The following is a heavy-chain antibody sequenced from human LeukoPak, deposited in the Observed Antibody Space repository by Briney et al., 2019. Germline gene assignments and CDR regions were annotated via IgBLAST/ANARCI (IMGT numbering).Heavy chain of an antibody. Sequence: SETLSLTCSVSGGSISSYYWSWIRQPPGKGLEYIGYIFYSGSTNYNPSLKSRVTMSVDTSKNQLSLKLSSVAAADTAMYYCARQTSHFTMGSFVYWGQGNLVTVSS. J-gene: IGHJ4*02. D-gene: IGHD3-10*01. CDR3: ARQTSHFTMGSFVY. V-gene: IGHV4-59*01. CDR1: GGSISSYY. CDR2: IFYSGST.